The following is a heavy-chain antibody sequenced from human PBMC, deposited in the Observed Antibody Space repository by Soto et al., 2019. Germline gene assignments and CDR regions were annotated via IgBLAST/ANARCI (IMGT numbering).Heavy chain of an antibody. J-gene: IGHJ4*02. CDR2: INPSGGST. D-gene: IGHD3-22*01. Sequence: ASVKVSCKASGYTFTSYYMHWVRQAPGQGLEWMGIINPSGGSTSYAQKFQGRVTMTRDTSTSTVYMELSSLRSEDKAVYYCARSLHYYDSSGSFDYWGQGTLVTVSS. CDR3: ARSLHYYDSSGSFDY. V-gene: IGHV1-46*01. CDR1: GYTFTSYY.